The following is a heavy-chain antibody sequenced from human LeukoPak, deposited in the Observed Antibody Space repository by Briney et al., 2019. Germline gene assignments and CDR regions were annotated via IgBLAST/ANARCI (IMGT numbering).Heavy chain of an antibody. CDR3: AGEDYSDSSGYASWRFDI. Sequence: GASVKVSCKASGYTFTSYGISWVRQAPGQGLEWMGRISAYNGNTNYAQKLQGRVTMTTDTSTSTAYMELRSLRSDDTAVYYCAGEDYSDSSGYASWRFDIWGQGTMVTVSS. J-gene: IGHJ3*02. D-gene: IGHD3-22*01. V-gene: IGHV1-18*01. CDR2: ISAYNGNT. CDR1: GYTFTSYG.